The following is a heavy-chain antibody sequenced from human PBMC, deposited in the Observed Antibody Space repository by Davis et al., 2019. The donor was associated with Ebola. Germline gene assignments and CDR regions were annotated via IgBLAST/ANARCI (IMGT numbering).Heavy chain of an antibody. CDR1: GFTFSSYR. CDR2: INSDGSST. CDR3: ARGGGGEMFPGFY. J-gene: IGHJ4*02. V-gene: IGHV3-74*01. Sequence: PGGSLRLSCAASGFTFSSYRMHWVRQIPGEGLVWVSRINSDGSSTRYADSVKGRCTISRDNAKNTLYLQLNSLRADDTAVYYCARGGGGEMFPGFYWGQGALVTVSS. D-gene: IGHD2-21*01.